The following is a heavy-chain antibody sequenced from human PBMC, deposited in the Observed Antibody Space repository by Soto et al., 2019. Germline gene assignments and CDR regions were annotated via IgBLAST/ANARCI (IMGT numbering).Heavy chain of an antibody. CDR3: ARDIGEMSAV. CDR1: GFTFSRST. Sequence: PGGSLRLSCTGSGFTFSRSTISCVRQGPGKGLEWVSSISSSSSYIYFADSLKGRFTISRDNAKNSLYLQMNSLRAEDTAVYYCARDIGEMSAVWGQGTQVTVSS. V-gene: IGHV3-21*06. CDR2: ISSSSSYI. J-gene: IGHJ4*02. D-gene: IGHD3-10*01.